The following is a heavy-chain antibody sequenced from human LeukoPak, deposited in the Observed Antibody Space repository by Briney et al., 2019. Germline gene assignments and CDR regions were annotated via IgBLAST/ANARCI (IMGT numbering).Heavy chain of an antibody. CDR3: ARLSGFNTRGMDV. CDR1: GYNFTNYW. D-gene: IGHD3-10*01. Sequence: GESLKISCQDSGYNFTNYWIGWVRQMPGKGLEWMGRIDPSDSYTNYSPSFQGHVTISADKSISTAYLQWSSLKASDTTMYYCARLSGFNTRGMDVWGQGTTVTVSS. J-gene: IGHJ6*02. CDR2: IDPSDSYT. V-gene: IGHV5-10-1*01.